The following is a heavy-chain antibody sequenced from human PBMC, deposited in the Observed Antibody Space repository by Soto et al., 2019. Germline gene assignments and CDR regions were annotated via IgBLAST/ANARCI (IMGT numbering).Heavy chain of an antibody. Sequence: QVQLQESGPGLVKPSETLSLTCTVSGVSISSDYWTWIRQSPGKGLEWIAYTSHTGTTDYNPSLKSRVTISLDTSKNQFSLKLSSVTAADTAVYYCARGPPWTDAFDIWGQGTKVTVSP. CDR1: GVSISSDY. V-gene: IGHV4-59*01. CDR3: ARGPPWTDAFDI. J-gene: IGHJ3*02. CDR2: TSHTGTT. D-gene: IGHD5-12*01.